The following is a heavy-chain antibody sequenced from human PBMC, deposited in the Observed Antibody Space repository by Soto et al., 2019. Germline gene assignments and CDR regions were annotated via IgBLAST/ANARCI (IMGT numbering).Heavy chain of an antibody. CDR2: INPNSGGT. D-gene: IGHD2-8*01. CDR3: ARDQYCTNGVCYGYDY. Sequence: ASVKVSCKASGYTFTGYYMHWVRQAPGQGLVWMGWINPNSGGTNYAQKFQGWVTMTRDTSISTAYMELSRLRSDDTAVYYCARDQYCTNGVCYGYDYWGQGTLVTVSS. CDR1: GYTFTGYY. J-gene: IGHJ4*02. V-gene: IGHV1-2*04.